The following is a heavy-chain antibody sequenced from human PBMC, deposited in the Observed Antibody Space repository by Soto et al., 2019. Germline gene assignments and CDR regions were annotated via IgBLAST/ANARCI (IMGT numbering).Heavy chain of an antibody. J-gene: IGHJ4*02. CDR2: ISGSGGST. V-gene: IGHV3-23*01. CDR3: ARPHYGSGSYYFDY. D-gene: IGHD3-10*01. Sequence: LRLSCAASGFTFSSYAMSWVRQAPGKGLEWVSAISGSGGSTYYADSVKGRFTISRGNSKNTLYLQMNSLRAEDTAVYYCARPHYGSGSYYFDYWGQGTLVTVSS. CDR1: GFTFSSYA.